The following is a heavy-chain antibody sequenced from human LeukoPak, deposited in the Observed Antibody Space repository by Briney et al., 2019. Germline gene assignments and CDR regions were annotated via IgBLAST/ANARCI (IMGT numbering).Heavy chain of an antibody. CDR3: AKPYPTLTTSGVLDN. J-gene: IGHJ4*02. CDR2: ISSSGSTI. CDR1: GFTFSSYE. V-gene: IGHV3-48*03. Sequence: GGSLRLSCAASGFTFSSYEMNWVRQAPGKGLEWVSYISSSGSTIYYADPVKGRFTISRDNSENTVYLQINTLRGEDTAVYYCAKPYPTLTTSGVLDNWGQGTLVTVSS. D-gene: IGHD4-17*01.